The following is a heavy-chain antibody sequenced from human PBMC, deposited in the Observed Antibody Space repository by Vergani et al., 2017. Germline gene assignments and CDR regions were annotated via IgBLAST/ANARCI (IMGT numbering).Heavy chain of an antibody. CDR1: GGSFSGYY. Sequence: QVQLQQWGAGLLKPSETLSLTCAVYGGSFSGYYWSWIRQPPGKGLEWIGEINHSGSTNYNPSLKSRVTIAVDTSKNQFSLKLGSVTAADTAVYYCARDDIVTANNWFDPWGQGTLVTVSS. CDR2: INHSGST. J-gene: IGHJ5*02. V-gene: IGHV4-34*01. CDR3: ARDDIVTANNWFDP. D-gene: IGHD3-9*01.